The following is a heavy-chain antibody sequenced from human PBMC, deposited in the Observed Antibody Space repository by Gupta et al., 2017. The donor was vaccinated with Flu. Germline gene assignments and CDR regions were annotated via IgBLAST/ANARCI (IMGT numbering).Heavy chain of an antibody. V-gene: IGHV1-8*01. CDR1: GYTFTNYD. J-gene: IGHJ5*02. Sequence: QVQLVQSGAEVRKPGASVKVSCKASGYTFTNYDLNWVRQAPGQGLEWMGWMNPNSGNTGYAQKFQGRVTMTRSTSISTAYMELSSLIVEDTAVYYCARDYGGNSGEFDPWGQGTLVTVSS. CDR3: ARDYGGNSGEFDP. D-gene: IGHD4-17*01. CDR2: MNPNSGNT.